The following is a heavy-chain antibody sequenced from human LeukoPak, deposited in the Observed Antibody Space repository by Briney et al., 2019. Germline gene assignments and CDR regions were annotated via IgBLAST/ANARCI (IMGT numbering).Heavy chain of an antibody. CDR1: GGTFSSYA. D-gene: IGHD5-18*01. Sequence: SVKVSCEASGGTFSSYAISWVRQAPGQGLEWMGGIIPIFGTANYAQKFQGRVTITADESTSTAYMELSSLRSEDTAVYYCAALKDVDTAMVPYYYYGMDVWGQGTTVTVSS. CDR2: IIPIFGTA. J-gene: IGHJ6*02. CDR3: AALKDVDTAMVPYYYYGMDV. V-gene: IGHV1-69*01.